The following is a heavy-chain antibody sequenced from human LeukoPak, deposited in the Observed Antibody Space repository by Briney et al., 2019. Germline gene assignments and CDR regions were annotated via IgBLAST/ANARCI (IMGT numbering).Heavy chain of an antibody. Sequence: SETLSLTCTVSGGSISSYYWSWIRQAPGKGLEWIGYIYYSGSTNYNPSLKSRVTISVDTSKNQFSLKLSSVTAADTAVYYCARVIVVVPAALHYFDYWGQGTLVTVSS. V-gene: IGHV4-59*01. J-gene: IGHJ4*02. CDR3: ARVIVVVPAALHYFDY. CDR2: IYYSGST. D-gene: IGHD2-2*01. CDR1: GGSISSYY.